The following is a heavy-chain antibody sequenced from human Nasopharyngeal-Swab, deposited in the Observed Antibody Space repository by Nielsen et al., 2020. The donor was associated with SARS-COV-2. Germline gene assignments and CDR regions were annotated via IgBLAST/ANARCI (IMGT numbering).Heavy chain of an antibody. D-gene: IGHD3-3*01. V-gene: IGHV3-23*01. Sequence: WIRQPPGKGLEWVSAISGSGGSTYYADSVKGRFTISRDNSKNTLYLQMNSLRAEDTAVYYCAKDLKPMYYDFWSGHYTDYYYYMDVWGKGTTVTVSS. CDR2: ISGSGGST. J-gene: IGHJ6*03. CDR3: AKDLKPMYYDFWSGHYTDYYYYMDV.